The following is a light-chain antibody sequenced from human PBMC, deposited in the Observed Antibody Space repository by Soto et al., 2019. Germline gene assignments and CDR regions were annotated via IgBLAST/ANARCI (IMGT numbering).Light chain of an antibody. CDR2: AAS. CDR1: QGISSY. CDR3: QQLNSYSFT. V-gene: IGKV1-9*01. Sequence: IQLTQSPSSLSASVGDRVTTTCRASQGISSYLAWYQQKPGKAPKLLIYAASTLQSGVPSRFSGSRSGTDFPLTISSLQPEDFATYYCQQLNSYSFTFGPGTKVDIK. J-gene: IGKJ3*01.